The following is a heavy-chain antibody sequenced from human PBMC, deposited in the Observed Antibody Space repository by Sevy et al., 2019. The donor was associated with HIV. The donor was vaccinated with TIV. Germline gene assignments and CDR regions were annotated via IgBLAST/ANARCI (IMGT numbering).Heavy chain of an antibody. V-gene: IGHV3-23*01. CDR1: GFTFSSYA. CDR2: ISGSGGST. Sequence: GGSLRLSCAASGFTFSSYAMGWVRQAPGKGLEWVSAISGSGGSTYYADSVKGRFTISRDNSKNTLYLQMNSLRAEDTAVYYCAKSGGKYQLLYYFDYWGQGTLVTVSS. D-gene: IGHD2-2*01. J-gene: IGHJ4*02. CDR3: AKSGGKYQLLYYFDY.